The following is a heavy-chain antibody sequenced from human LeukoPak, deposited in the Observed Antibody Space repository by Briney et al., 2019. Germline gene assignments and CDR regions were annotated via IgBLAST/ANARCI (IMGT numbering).Heavy chain of an antibody. D-gene: IGHD6-13*01. CDR1: GFSVSSNY. CDR3: ASSGSSWSVGLFDY. V-gene: IGHV3-66*01. CDR2: IYSGGRT. J-gene: IGHJ4*02. Sequence: PGGSLRLSCAASGFSVSSNYMSWVRQAPGKGLEWVSVIYSGGRTHYADSVKGRFTISRDNSKNTLYLEMNSLRAEDTAVYYCASSGSSWSVGLFDYWGQGTLVTASS.